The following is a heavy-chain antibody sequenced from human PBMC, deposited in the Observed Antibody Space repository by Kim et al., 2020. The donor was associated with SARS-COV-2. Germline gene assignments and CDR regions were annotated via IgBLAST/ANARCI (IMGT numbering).Heavy chain of an antibody. D-gene: IGHD6-13*01. V-gene: IGHV5-10-1*01. J-gene: IGHJ6*02. Sequence: YSPAFQGHVTISADKSISTAYLQWSSLKASDTAMYYGARQGAASDYGMDVWGQGTTVTVSS. CDR3: ARQGAASDYGMDV.